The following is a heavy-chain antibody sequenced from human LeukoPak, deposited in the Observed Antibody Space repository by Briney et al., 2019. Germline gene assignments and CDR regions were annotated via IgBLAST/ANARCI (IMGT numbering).Heavy chain of an antibody. D-gene: IGHD1/OR15-1a*01. Sequence: GASVKVSCKASGYTFTSYGISWVRQAPGQGLEWMGWISADNGNTNYAQKLQGRVTMTTDTSTSTGYMELRSLRSDDTAVYYCAREHREHEGGDYWGQETLVTVSS. CDR3: AREHREHEGGDY. CDR1: GYTFTSYG. J-gene: IGHJ4*02. V-gene: IGHV1-18*01. CDR2: ISADNGNT.